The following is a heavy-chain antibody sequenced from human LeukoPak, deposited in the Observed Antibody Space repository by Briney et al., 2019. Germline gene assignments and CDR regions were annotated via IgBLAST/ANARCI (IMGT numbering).Heavy chain of an antibody. CDR2: INAGNGNT. J-gene: IGHJ3*02. CDR3: AAAPNYYGSGIYDAFDI. CDR1: GYTFTTYA. D-gene: IGHD3-10*01. V-gene: IGHV1-3*01. Sequence: GASVEVSSKASGYTFTTYAMHWVRQAPGQRLEWMGWINAGNGNTKYSQKFQGRVTITRDTSASTAYMELSSLRSEDTAVYYCAAAPNYYGSGIYDAFDIWGQGTMVTVSS.